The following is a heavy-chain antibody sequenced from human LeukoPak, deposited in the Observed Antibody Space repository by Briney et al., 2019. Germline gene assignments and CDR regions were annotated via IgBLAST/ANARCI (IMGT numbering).Heavy chain of an antibody. Sequence: GGSLRLSCAASAFPFSTYSMTWVRQAPGKGLEWLSYIHYSSPTTIFYAESVKGRFTISRDNAQNSLYLQMNSLRAEDTAVYYCARERLGYCSSTSCPQTYYYYGMDVWGQGTTVTVSS. J-gene: IGHJ6*02. D-gene: IGHD2-2*01. V-gene: IGHV3-48*01. CDR2: IHYSSPTTI. CDR3: ARERLGYCSSTSCPQTYYYYGMDV. CDR1: AFPFSTYS.